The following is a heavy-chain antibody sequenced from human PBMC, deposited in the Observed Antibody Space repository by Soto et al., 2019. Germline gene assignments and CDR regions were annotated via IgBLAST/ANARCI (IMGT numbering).Heavy chain of an antibody. D-gene: IGHD6-13*01. J-gene: IGHJ6*02. CDR2: ISGSGGST. Sequence: EVQLLESGGGLVQPGGSLRLSCAASGFTFSSYAMSWVRPAPGKGLEWGSAISGSGGSTYYTDSVKGRFTISRDTSKDTLYLQMNSLRAEDTAVYYCAKVSAGNYYYGMDVWGQGTTVTVSS. CDR1: GFTFSSYA. CDR3: AKVSAGNYYYGMDV. V-gene: IGHV3-23*01.